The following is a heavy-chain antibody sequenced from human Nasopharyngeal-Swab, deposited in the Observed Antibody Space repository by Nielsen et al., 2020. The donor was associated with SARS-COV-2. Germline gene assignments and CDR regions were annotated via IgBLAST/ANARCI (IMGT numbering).Heavy chain of an antibody. CDR2: ISWNSGSI. D-gene: IGHD2-2*01. V-gene: IGHV3-9*01. CDR3: ARGHQYQLLFHYYYYMDV. J-gene: IGHJ6*03. CDR1: GFTFDDYA. Sequence: SLKISCAASGFTFDDYAMHWVRQAPGKGLEWVSGISWNSGSIGYADSVKGRFTISRDNAKNSLYLQMNSLRAEDTALYYCARGHQYQLLFHYYYYMDVWGKGTTVTVSS.